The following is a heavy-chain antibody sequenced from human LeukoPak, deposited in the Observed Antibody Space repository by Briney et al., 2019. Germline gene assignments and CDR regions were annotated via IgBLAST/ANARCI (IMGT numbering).Heavy chain of an antibody. J-gene: IGHJ4*02. CDR1: GFTFDDYA. V-gene: IGHV3-9*01. Sequence: PGGSLRLSCAASGFTFDDYAMHWVRQAPGKGLEWVSGINWNSGSIGYADSVKGRFTISRDNAKNSLYLQMNSLRAEDTALYYCAKAEGYFDWLSFDYWGQGTLVTVSS. CDR3: AKAEGYFDWLSFDY. D-gene: IGHD3-9*01. CDR2: INWNSGSI.